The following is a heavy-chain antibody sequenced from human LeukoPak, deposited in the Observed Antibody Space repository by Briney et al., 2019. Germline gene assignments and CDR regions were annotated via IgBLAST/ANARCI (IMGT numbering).Heavy chain of an antibody. V-gene: IGHV1-18*01. CDR3: ARTGGSGWPTPHYFDY. J-gene: IGHJ4*02. CDR1: GYTFTSYG. Sequence: GASVKVSCKASGYTFTSYGISWVRQAPGQGLEWMGWISAYNGNTNYAQKLQGRATMTTDTSTSTAYMELRSLRSDDTAVYYCARTGGSGWPTPHYFDYWGQGTLVTVPS. D-gene: IGHD6-19*01. CDR2: ISAYNGNT.